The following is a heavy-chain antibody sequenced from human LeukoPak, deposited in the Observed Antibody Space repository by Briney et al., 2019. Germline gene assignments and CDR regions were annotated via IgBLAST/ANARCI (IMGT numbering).Heavy chain of an antibody. CDR1: GYTFTGYY. Sequence: ASVKVSCKASGYTFTGYYIHWVRRAPGQGLEWMGWIHPNSGGTTYAQNLQGRVTMTRDTSINTAYMELSSLRSDDTAVYYCARIFGSGSFYKYWGQGTLVTVSS. J-gene: IGHJ4*02. D-gene: IGHD3-10*01. CDR2: IHPNSGGT. V-gene: IGHV1-2*02. CDR3: ARIFGSGSFYKY.